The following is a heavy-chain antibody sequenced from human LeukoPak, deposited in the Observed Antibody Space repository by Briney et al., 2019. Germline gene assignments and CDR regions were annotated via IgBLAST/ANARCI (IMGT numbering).Heavy chain of an antibody. CDR3: ATETIGRHYDY. Sequence: GASLKISCAASGLSFSSSAFNWFRQAPGKRLEWVSSISTGTGRYYAASVKGRFTISRDNAKNSLYLDIDSLRAEDTAVYYCATETIGRHYDYWGQGTLLTVSS. V-gene: IGHV3-69-1*02. CDR1: GLSFSSSA. D-gene: IGHD1-14*01. CDR2: ISTGTGR. J-gene: IGHJ4*02.